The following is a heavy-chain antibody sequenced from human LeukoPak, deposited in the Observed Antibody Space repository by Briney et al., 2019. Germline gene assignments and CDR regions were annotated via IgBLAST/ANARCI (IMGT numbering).Heavy chain of an antibody. CDR3: ARHDVDGAVAPYYFDY. J-gene: IGHJ4*02. D-gene: IGHD6-19*01. CDR2: IYYSGST. V-gene: IGHV4-39*01. CDR1: GGSISSYY. Sequence: PSETLSLTCTVSGGSISSYYWGWIRQPPGKGLEWIGSIYYSGSTYYNPSLKSRVTISVDTSKNQFSLKLSSVTAADTAVYYCARHDVDGAVAPYYFDYWGQGTLVTVSS.